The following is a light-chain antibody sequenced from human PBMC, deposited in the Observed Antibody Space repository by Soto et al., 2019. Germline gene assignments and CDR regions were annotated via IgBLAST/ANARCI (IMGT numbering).Light chain of an antibody. V-gene: IGKV3-15*01. J-gene: IGKJ4*01. CDR2: VAS. Sequence: EIVVTQSPATLSVSPGERATLSCRASQSVRSNLAWYQQKPGQAPRLLIYVASTRATGIPARFSGSWSGTEFTLTISTLQSEDIAVYYCQQYNTWPLTFGGGTKVDIK. CDR1: QSVRSN. CDR3: QQYNTWPLT.